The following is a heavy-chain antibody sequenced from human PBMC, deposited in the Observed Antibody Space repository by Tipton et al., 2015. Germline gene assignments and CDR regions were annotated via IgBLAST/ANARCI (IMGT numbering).Heavy chain of an antibody. Sequence: TLSLTCTVSGGSFSDYYWSWIRQPPGKELEWIGYIRYSGSTNYNPSLKSRVTISVDTSKPQFYLKVSSATAADTAMYYCARARGRHGGLFDSWGRGTLVTVAS. J-gene: IGHJ4*02. V-gene: IGHV4-59*01. D-gene: IGHD4-23*01. CDR1: GGSFSDYY. CDR2: IRYSGST. CDR3: ARARGRHGGLFDS.